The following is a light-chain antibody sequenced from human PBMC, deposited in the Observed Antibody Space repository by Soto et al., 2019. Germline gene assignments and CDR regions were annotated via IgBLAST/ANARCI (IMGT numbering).Light chain of an antibody. CDR3: QQYSSRWGT. CDR2: DAS. Sequence: DIQMTQSPSTLSASVGDRVTFTCRASQSITKWVAWYQQKPGKAPKLLIFDASSLQSGVPSRFSGSGSGTEFTLTINNLQPDDSATYRCQQYSSRWGTFGQGTKVEIK. J-gene: IGKJ1*01. CDR1: QSITKW. V-gene: IGKV1-5*01.